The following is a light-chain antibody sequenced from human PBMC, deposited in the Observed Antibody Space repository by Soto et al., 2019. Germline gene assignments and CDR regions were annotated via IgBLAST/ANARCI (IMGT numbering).Light chain of an antibody. Sequence: EIVLTQSPATLSLSPGERATLSCRASQSVSSYLAWYQQKPGQAPRLLIYSASRGATGFPARFSGSGSGTDFTLTISSLQAEDVAVYYCQQYYSPPRTFGHGTKGDIK. V-gene: IGKV3-15*01. J-gene: IGKJ1*01. CDR1: QSVSSY. CDR3: QQYYSPPRT. CDR2: SAS.